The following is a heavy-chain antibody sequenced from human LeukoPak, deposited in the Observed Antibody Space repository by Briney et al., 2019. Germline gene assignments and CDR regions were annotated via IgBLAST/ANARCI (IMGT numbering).Heavy chain of an antibody. CDR3: ARERSDIAVAGNYYYYGMDV. CDR2: IIPIFGTA. D-gene: IGHD6-13*01. J-gene: IGHJ6*02. Sequence: SVKVSCKASGGTFSSYAISWVRQAPGQGLEWMGGIIPIFGTANYAQKFQGRVTITADESTSTAYMELSSLRSEDTAVYYCARERSDIAVAGNYYYYGMDVWGQGTTVTVSS. V-gene: IGHV1-69*01. CDR1: GGTFSSYA.